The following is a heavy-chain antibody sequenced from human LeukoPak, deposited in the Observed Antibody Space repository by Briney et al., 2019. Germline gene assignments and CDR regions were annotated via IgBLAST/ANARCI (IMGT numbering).Heavy chain of an antibody. Sequence: PSETLSLTCTVSGYSISSGYYWGWIRQPPGKGLEWIGSIYHSGSTYYNPSLKSRVTISVDTSKNQFSLKLSSVTAADTAVYYCARQDYYGSGSYSHWGQGTLVTVSS. CDR2: IYHSGST. CDR1: GYSISSGYY. CDR3: ARQDYYGSGSYSH. V-gene: IGHV4-38-2*02. D-gene: IGHD3-10*01. J-gene: IGHJ4*02.